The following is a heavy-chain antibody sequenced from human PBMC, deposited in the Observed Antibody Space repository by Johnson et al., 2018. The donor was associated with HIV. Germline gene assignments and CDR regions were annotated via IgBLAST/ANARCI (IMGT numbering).Heavy chain of an antibody. CDR3: ARGGDSSGLVDVFDI. D-gene: IGHD3-22*01. CDR2: IKQDGSEK. CDR1: GFTFSSYW. J-gene: IGHJ3*02. V-gene: IGHV3-7*03. Sequence: VQLVESGGGLVKPGGSLRLSCAASGFTFSSYWMSWVRQAPGKGLEWVANIKQDGSEKYYVDSVKGRFTISRDNAKNTLYLQMNSLRAEDTAVYYCARGGDSSGLVDVFDIWGQGTMVTVSS.